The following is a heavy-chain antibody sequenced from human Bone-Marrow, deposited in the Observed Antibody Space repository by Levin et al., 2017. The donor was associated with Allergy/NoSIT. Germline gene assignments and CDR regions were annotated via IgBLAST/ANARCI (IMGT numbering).Heavy chain of an antibody. Sequence: PGGSLRLSCAASGFTFSSYSMSWVRQAPGKGLEWVSAMNTGGDSIHYADSVKGRFTISRDNFKNTLHLQMNSLRAEDTAVYYCAKHGPRSITGTTLPDSWGQGTLVTVSS. CDR2: MNTGGDSI. D-gene: IGHD1-7*01. J-gene: IGHJ4*02. V-gene: IGHV3-23*01. CDR3: AKHGPRSITGTTLPDS. CDR1: GFTFSSYS.